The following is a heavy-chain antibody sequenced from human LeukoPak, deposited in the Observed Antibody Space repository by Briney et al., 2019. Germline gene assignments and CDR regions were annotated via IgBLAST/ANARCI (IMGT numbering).Heavy chain of an antibody. V-gene: IGHV1-18*01. D-gene: IGHD4-17*01. CDR3: AKENWPTVTSPGRTSFDY. CDR1: GYTFTGYG. CDR2: ISAYNGNT. J-gene: IGHJ4*02. Sequence: ASVKVSCKASGYTFTGYGISWVRQAPGQGLEWMGWISAYNGNTNYAQKLQGRVTMTTDTSTSTAYMELRSLRSDDTAVYYCAKENWPTVTSPGRTSFDYWGQGTLVTVSP.